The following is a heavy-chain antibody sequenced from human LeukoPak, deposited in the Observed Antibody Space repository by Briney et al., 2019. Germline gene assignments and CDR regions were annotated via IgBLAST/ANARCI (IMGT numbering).Heavy chain of an antibody. Sequence: SETLSLTCTVSGDSISSYYWSWIRQPPGKGVEWIGYIYYSESTNYNPSLKNRVTISVDTSKNQLSLRLNSVTAADTAVYYCARAVVSWFDPWGQGTLVTVSS. CDR3: ARAVVSWFDP. CDR1: GDSISSYY. V-gene: IGHV4-59*01. CDR2: IYYSEST. J-gene: IGHJ5*02. D-gene: IGHD2-15*01.